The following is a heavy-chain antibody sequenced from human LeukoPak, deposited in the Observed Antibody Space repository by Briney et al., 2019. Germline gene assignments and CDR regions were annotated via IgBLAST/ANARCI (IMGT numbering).Heavy chain of an antibody. Sequence: SETLSLTCTVSGGSIRSYYWSWIRQPAGKGLEWIGRIYTSGSTNYNPSLKSRVTISVDTSKNQFSLKLSSVTAADTAVYYCARGDGSGSYLVWWGQGTVVTVSS. CDR1: GGSIRSYY. V-gene: IGHV4-4*07. CDR2: IYTSGST. CDR3: ARGDGSGSYLVW. J-gene: IGHJ4*02. D-gene: IGHD3-10*01.